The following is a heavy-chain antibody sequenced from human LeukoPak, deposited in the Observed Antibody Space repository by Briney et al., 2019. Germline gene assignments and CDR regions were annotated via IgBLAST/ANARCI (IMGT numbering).Heavy chain of an antibody. CDR2: ISGSGGST. J-gene: IGHJ4*02. D-gene: IGHD2-15*01. CDR1: GFTFSSYA. Sequence: PGGSLRLSCAASGFTFSSYAMSWVRQAPGKGLEWVSAISGSGGSTYYADSVKGRFTISRDNSKNTLYLQMNSLRAEDTAVYYCATKGYCSGGSCSKYYYFDYWGQGTLVTVSS. CDR3: ATKGYCSGGSCSKYYYFDY. V-gene: IGHV3-23*01.